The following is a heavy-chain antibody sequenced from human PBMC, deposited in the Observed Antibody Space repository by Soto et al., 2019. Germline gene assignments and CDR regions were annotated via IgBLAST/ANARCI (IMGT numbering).Heavy chain of an antibody. CDR2: ISYDGSNK. Sequence: QVHLVESGGGVVQPGRSLRLSCAASGFTFRIYAMHRVRQAPGKGLECVAVISYDGSNKFYRDSVKGRFTISRDNSKNTLYLQINSLRYEDTAVYYCARGDREDIAVVVGARPGEYGVDVWGQGTTVTVSS. CDR1: GFTFRIYA. D-gene: IGHD2-15*01. CDR3: ARGDREDIAVVVGARPGEYGVDV. V-gene: IGHV3-30-3*01. J-gene: IGHJ6*02.